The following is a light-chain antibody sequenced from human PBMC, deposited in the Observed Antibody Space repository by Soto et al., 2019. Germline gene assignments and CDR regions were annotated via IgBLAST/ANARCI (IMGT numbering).Light chain of an antibody. Sequence: QSVLTQPPSVSGAPGQSVTISCTGTSGNIGAGYDVHWYQQPPGSTPKLLIYNNDNRPSGVPDRFSGFKSGASASLTITGLQAEDEADYYRHSHDSRLGGAKVFGGGTKLTVL. CDR2: NND. CDR1: SGNIGAGYD. V-gene: IGLV1-40*01. CDR3: HSHDSRLGGAKV. J-gene: IGLJ2*01.